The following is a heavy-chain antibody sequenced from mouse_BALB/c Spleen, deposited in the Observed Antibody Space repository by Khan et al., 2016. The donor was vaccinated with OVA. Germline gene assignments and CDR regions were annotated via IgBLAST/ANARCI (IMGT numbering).Heavy chain of an antibody. J-gene: IGHJ3*01. CDR3: GRHDYDGISY. D-gene: IGHD2-4*01. CDR1: GFTFSDYY. CDR2: ISYGGDST. V-gene: IGHV5-12*02. Sequence: EVELVESGGGLVQPGGSLKLSCATSGFTFSDYYMYWVRQTPEKRLEWVAYISYGGDSTYYPDTVKGRFTISRDNAKNTLYLQMSRLKSEDTAMYYCGRHDYDGISYWGQGTLVTVSA.